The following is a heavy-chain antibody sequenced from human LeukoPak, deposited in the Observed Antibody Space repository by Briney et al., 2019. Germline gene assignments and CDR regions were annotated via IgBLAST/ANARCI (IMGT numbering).Heavy chain of an antibody. CDR2: ISSSSSYI. J-gene: IGHJ4*02. V-gene: IGHV3-21*01. Sequence: PGGSLRLSCAASGFTFSSYSMNWVRQAPGKGLEWVSSISSSSSYIYYADSVKGRFTISRDNAKNSLYLQMNSLRAEDTAVYYCARENDYGDYVMGYWGQGTLVTVSS. CDR3: ARENDYGDYVMGY. D-gene: IGHD4-17*01. CDR1: GFTFSSYS.